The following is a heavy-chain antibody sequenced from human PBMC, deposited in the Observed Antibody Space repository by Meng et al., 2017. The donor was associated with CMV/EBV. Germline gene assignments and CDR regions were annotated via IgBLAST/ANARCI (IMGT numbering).Heavy chain of an antibody. J-gene: IGHJ6*02. V-gene: IGHV3-30*02. CDR1: GFTFSSYG. Sequence: WGSLRLSCAASGFTFSSYGMHWVRQAPGKGLEWVAFIRYDGSNKYYADSVKGRFTISRDNSKNTLYLQMNSLRAEDTAVYYCAKDQYYDFWSGYYYYYGMDVWGQGTTVTVSS. CDR3: AKDQYYDFWSGYYYYYGMDV. D-gene: IGHD3-3*01. CDR2: IRYDGSNK.